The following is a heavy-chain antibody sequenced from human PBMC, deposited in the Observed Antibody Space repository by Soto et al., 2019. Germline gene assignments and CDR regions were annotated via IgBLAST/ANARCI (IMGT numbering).Heavy chain of an antibody. J-gene: IGHJ5*02. V-gene: IGHV4-31*03. Sequence: QVQLQESGPGLVKPSQTLSLTCTVSGGSISSGGYYWSWIRQHPGKGLEWIGYIYYSGSTYYNPSLKSRVTISVDTSKNQFSLKLSSVTAADTAVYYCARDGEPNQLWFGEFRPGRFDPWGQGTLVTVSS. CDR2: IYYSGST. CDR1: GGSISSGGYY. D-gene: IGHD3-10*01. CDR3: ARDGEPNQLWFGEFRPGRFDP.